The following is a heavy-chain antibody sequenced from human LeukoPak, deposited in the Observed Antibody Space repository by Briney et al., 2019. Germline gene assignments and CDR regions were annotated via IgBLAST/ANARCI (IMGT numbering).Heavy chain of an antibody. CDR1: GFTFSSYW. J-gene: IGHJ3*02. CDR2: INADGSTT. CDR3: TRDSSLPGI. Sequence: GGSLGLSCVASGFTFSSYWMHWVRQAPGKGLVWVAYINADGSTTTYADSVKGRFTISRDNAENTLYLQMNSLRAEDTAVYYCTRDSSLPGIWGQGTMVTVSS. D-gene: IGHD3-16*02. V-gene: IGHV3-74*01.